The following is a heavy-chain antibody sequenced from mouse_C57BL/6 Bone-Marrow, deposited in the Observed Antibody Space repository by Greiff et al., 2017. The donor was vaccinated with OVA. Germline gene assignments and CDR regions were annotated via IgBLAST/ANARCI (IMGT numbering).Heavy chain of an antibody. CDR1: GYTFTSYW. D-gene: IGHD1-1*01. J-gene: IGHJ2*01. CDR3: ARSSSDYFDY. Sequence: QVQLQQPGAELVKPGASVKLSCKASGYTFTSYWMQWVKQRPGQGLEWIGEIAPSDSYTNYNQKFKGKATLTVDTSSSTAYMQLSSLTSEDSAVYYFARSSSDYFDYWGQGTTLTVSS. V-gene: IGHV1-50*01. CDR2: IAPSDSYT.